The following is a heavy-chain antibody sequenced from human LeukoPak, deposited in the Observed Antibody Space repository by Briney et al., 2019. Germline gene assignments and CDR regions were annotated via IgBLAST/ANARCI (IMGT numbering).Heavy chain of an antibody. J-gene: IGHJ6*02. V-gene: IGHV1-8*01. Sequence: ASVKVSCKASGYTFTSYDINWVRQATGQGLEWMGWMNPNSGNTGYAQKFQGRVTMTRYTSISTAYMELSSLRSEDTAVYYCARKYYYDFWSGYLNYYYYYGMDVWGQGTTVTVSS. D-gene: IGHD3-3*01. CDR2: MNPNSGNT. CDR1: GYTFTSYD. CDR3: ARKYYYDFWSGYLNYYYYYGMDV.